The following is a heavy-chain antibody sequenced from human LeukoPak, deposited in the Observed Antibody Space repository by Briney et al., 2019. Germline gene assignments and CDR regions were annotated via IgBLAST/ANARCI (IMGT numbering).Heavy chain of an antibody. J-gene: IGHJ6*03. Sequence: KPSETLSLTCAVYGGSFSGYYWSWIRQPPGKGLEWIGEINHSGSTNYNPSLKSRVTISVDTSKNQFSLKLSSVTAADTAVYYCARGVRGYSSSWYYYYYMDVWGKGTTVTVSS. D-gene: IGHD6-13*01. CDR1: GGSFSGYY. CDR2: INHSGST. CDR3: ARGVRGYSSSWYYYYYMDV. V-gene: IGHV4-34*01.